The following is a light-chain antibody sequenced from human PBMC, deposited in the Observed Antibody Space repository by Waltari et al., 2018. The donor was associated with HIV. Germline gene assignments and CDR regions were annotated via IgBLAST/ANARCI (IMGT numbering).Light chain of an antibody. Sequence: QSALTPPASVSGSPGQSITISCTGTSSDVASYNLVSWYQHHPGKAPKVMIYAVTKRPSGVSDRFSGSKSGNTASLTISGLQAEDEADYYCCSYAGTSTYVFGTGTKVTVL. J-gene: IGLJ1*01. V-gene: IGLV2-23*02. CDR2: AVT. CDR3: CSYAGTSTYV. CDR1: SSDVASYNL.